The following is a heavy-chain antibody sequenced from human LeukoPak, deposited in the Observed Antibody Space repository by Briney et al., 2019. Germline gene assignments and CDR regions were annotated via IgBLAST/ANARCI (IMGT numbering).Heavy chain of an antibody. Sequence: SETLSLTCAVYSGSLSGYYWSWIRQPPGRGLEWIGEINRSGSANYNPSLKSRVTVSVDTSKNQFSLKLSSVTAADTAVYYCARRGRFLGYMDVWGKGTTVTVSS. V-gene: IGHV4-34*01. CDR2: INRSGSA. CDR3: ARRGRFLGYMDV. D-gene: IGHD3-3*01. J-gene: IGHJ6*03. CDR1: SGSLSGYY.